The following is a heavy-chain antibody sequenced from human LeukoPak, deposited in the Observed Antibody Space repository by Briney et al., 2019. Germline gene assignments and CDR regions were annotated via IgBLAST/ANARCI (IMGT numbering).Heavy chain of an antibody. V-gene: IGHV4-4*07. J-gene: IGHJ4*02. D-gene: IGHD1-26*01. CDR1: GGSISSYY. CDR3: ARENSGSYREFDY. CDR2: IYTSGST. Sequence: PSETLSLTCTVSGGSISSYYWSWIRQPAGKGLEWIGRIYTSGSTNYNASLKSRVSMSVDTSKNQFSLKLSSATAADTDVFYCARENSGSYREFDYWGQGTLVTVSS.